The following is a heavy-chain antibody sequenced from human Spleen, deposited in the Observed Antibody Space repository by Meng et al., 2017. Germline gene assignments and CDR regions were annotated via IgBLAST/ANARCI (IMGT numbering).Heavy chain of an antibody. CDR1: GYTFMNFG. CDR3: ARDGPPGAAAGTGDY. Sequence: ASVKVSCKASGYTFMNFGISWVRRAPGQGLEWMGRINPISDDTHYAQKCHDRVTITSDTSISTAYMELSRLRSDDTAVYYCARDGPPGAAAGTGDYWGQGTLVTVSS. CDR2: INPISDDT. J-gene: IGHJ4*02. V-gene: IGHV1-2*06. D-gene: IGHD6-13*01.